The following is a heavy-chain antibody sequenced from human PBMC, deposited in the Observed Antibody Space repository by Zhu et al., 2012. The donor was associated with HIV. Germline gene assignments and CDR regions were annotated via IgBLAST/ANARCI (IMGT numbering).Heavy chain of an antibody. V-gene: IGHV4-38-2*02. CDR1: DYSISSGYF. D-gene: IGHD6-19*01. CDR2: IYHSGTT. Sequence: QVQLQESGPGLVKPSETLSLICTVSDYSISSGYFWGWIRQPPGKGLEWIGSIYHSGTTYYKSSLKSRVTISLDTSKNQFSLKLSSVTAADTAVYYCARVSLAVTGLDYFDYWSRGNPGPPSP. CDR3: ARVSLAVTGLDYFDY. J-gene: IGHJ4*02.